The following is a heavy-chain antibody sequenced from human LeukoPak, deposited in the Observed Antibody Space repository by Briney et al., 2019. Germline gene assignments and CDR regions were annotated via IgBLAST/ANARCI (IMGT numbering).Heavy chain of an antibody. D-gene: IGHD5-24*01. CDR2: ISSSSSNM. Sequence: GGSLRLSCAASGFTFSTYIMNWVRQAPGKGLEWVSYISSSSSNMYYADSVKGRFTISRDNAKNSLYLQMNSLRDEDTAVYYCARESRWQVDYWGQGTLVTVSS. CDR1: GFTFSTYI. V-gene: IGHV3-48*02. J-gene: IGHJ4*02. CDR3: ARESRWQVDY.